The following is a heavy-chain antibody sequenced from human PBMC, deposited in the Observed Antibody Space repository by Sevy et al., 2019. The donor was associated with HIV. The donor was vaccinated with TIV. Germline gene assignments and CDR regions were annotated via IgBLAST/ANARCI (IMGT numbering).Heavy chain of an antibody. CDR1: GYTFTTYP. J-gene: IGHJ4*02. CDR3: ARDSDGSGHYYADYFDC. D-gene: IGHD3-22*01. CDR2: ISTYSGET. Sequence: ASVKVSCKASGYTFTTYPIGWVRQAPGQGLEWMGWISTYSGETRDAQKFQGRATMTTDTSTSTAYLELRSLRSDDTAVYYCARDSDGSGHYYADYFDCWGQRTLVTVSS. V-gene: IGHV1-18*01.